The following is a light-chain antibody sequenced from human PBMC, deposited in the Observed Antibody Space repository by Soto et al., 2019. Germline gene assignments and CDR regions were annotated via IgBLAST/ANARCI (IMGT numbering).Light chain of an antibody. J-gene: IGKJ5*01. CDR3: QQYGGSPIT. V-gene: IGKV3-20*01. CDR1: QSVTTR. CDR2: GAS. Sequence: IVLTQYTGTLSLSPGERVTLSCRASQSVTTRLAWYQHKPGQAPTLLMSGASNRASGVPVRFSGSGSGTDFTLTITRLEPEDFALYYCQQYGGSPITFGLGTRLEIK.